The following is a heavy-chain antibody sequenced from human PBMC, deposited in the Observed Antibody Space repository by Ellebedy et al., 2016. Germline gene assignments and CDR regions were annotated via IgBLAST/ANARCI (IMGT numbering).Heavy chain of an antibody. Sequence: SETLSLTXTVSGGSISSSGYYWGWVRQPPGKGLEWIGSLYYSGSTYYNPSLKSRVSISVDTSKNQFSLKVSSVTAADTAMYYCASRTIIVEVPAATCAFDVWGQGTMVTVSS. CDR2: LYYSGST. CDR3: ASRTIIVEVPAATCAFDV. CDR1: GGSISSSGYY. J-gene: IGHJ3*01. V-gene: IGHV4-39*01. D-gene: IGHD2-2*01.